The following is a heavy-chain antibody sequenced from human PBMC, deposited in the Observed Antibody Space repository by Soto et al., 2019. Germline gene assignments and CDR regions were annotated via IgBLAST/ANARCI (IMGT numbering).Heavy chain of an antibody. CDR3: XRYSGYGPHYYYMDV. J-gene: IGHJ6*03. Sequence: GGPLRLSCAPSGFTFSSYSMNWVRQAPGKGLEWVSYISSSSSTIYYADSVKGRFTISRDNAKNSLYLQMNSLRAEDTAVYYCXRYSGYGPHYYYMDVWGKGTTVTVSS. CDR2: ISSSSSTI. CDR1: GFTFSSYS. D-gene: IGHD5-12*01. V-gene: IGHV3-48*01.